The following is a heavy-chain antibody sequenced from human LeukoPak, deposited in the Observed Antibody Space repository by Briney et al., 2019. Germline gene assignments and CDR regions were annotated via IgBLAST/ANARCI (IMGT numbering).Heavy chain of an antibody. V-gene: IGHV3-21*01. D-gene: IGHD5-12*01. J-gene: IGHJ6*03. CDR2: ISSSSSYI. Sequence: GGSLRLSCAASGFTFSSYSMNWVRQAPGKGLEWVSSISSSSSYIYYADSVKGRFTISRDNAKNSLYLQMNSLRAEDTAVYYCARDWGGKTINYMDVWGKGTTVTVSS. CDR3: ARDWGGKTINYMDV. CDR1: GFTFSSYS.